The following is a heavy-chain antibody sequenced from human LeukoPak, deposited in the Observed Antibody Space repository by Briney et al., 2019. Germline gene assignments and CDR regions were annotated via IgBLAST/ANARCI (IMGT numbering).Heavy chain of an antibody. CDR3: ARDRGRGIATADYYFDY. CDR1: GYTFTGYY. CDR2: INPNSGGT. D-gene: IGHD6-13*01. Sequence: ASVKVSCKASGYTFTGYYMQWVRQAPGQGLEWMGWINPNSGGTNYAQRLQGRVTMTTDTSTSTAYMELRSLRSDDTAVYYCARDRGRGIATADYYFDYWGQGTLVTVSS. V-gene: IGHV1-2*02. J-gene: IGHJ4*02.